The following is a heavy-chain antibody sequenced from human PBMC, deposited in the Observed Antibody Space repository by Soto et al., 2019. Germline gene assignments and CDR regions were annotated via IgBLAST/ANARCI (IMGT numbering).Heavy chain of an antibody. CDR3: AKLYGSGSLYYYYGMDV. CDR1: GFTFSSYA. V-gene: IGHV3-23*01. CDR2: ISGSGGGT. D-gene: IGHD3-10*01. Sequence: GGSLRLSCAASGFTFSSYAMSWVRQAPGKGLEWVSSISGSGGGTYYADSVKGRFTFSRDNSKNTLYLHMNSLRAEDPAVYYCAKLYGSGSLYYYYGMDVWGQGTTVTVSS. J-gene: IGHJ6*02.